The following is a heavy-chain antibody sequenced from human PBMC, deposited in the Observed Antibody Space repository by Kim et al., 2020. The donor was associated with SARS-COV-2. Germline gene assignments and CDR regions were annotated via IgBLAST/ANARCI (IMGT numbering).Heavy chain of an antibody. CDR1: GFTFSSYA. D-gene: IGHD4-17*01. V-gene: IGHV3-23*01. CDR3: AKVGSLSGAGPYYGMDV. J-gene: IGHJ6*02. CDR2: ISGSGGST. Sequence: GGSLRLSCAASGFTFSSYAMSWVRQAPGKGLEWVSAISGSGGSTYYADSVKGRLTISRDNSKNTLYLQMNSLRAEDTAVYYCAKVGSLSGAGPYYGMDVWGQGTTVTVSS.